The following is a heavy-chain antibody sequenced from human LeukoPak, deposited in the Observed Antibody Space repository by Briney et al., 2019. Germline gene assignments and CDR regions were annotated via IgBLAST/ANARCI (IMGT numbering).Heavy chain of an antibody. V-gene: IGHV3-64*01. CDR2: ISSNGGST. CDR3: ARVGSSSSFDY. J-gene: IGHJ4*02. Sequence: QTGGSLRLSCAASGFTSSSSAMHWVRQAPGKGLEYVSAISSNGGSTYYASSVKGRFTISRDNSKNTLFLQLGSLRAEDMAVYYCARVGSSSSFDYWGQGTLVTVSS. CDR1: GFTSSSSA. D-gene: IGHD6-6*01.